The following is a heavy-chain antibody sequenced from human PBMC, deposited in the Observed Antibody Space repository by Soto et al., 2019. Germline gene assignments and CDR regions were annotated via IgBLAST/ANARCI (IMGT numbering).Heavy chain of an antibody. CDR1: GFTFSGSA. CDR3: TRHKGPDDYGDYDNWFDP. V-gene: IGHV3-73*01. J-gene: IGHJ5*02. CDR2: IRSKANSYAT. Sequence: EVQLVESGGGLVQPGGSLKLSCAASGFTFSGSAMHWVRQASGKGLEWVGRIRSKANSYATAYAASVKGRFNISRDDSKNTAYLQMNSLKTEDTAVYYCTRHKGPDDYGDYDNWFDPWGQGTLVTVSS. D-gene: IGHD4-17*01.